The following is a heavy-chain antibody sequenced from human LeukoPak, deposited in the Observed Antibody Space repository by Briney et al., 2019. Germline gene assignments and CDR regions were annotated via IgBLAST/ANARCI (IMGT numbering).Heavy chain of an antibody. Sequence: GGTLRLSCAASGFTFSSHGMNWVRQAPGKGLEWVASIKEDGSEKYYVDSVKGRFTISRDNAKISLYLQMNSLRAEDTAVYYCARDRTTDFWSGYYTNYFDYWGQGALVTVSS. J-gene: IGHJ4*02. V-gene: IGHV3-7*01. CDR2: IKEDGSEK. CDR3: ARDRTTDFWSGYYTNYFDY. D-gene: IGHD3-3*01. CDR1: GFTFSSHG.